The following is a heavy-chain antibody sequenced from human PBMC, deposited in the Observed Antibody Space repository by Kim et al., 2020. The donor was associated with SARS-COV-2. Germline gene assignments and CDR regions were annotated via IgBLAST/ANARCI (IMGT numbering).Heavy chain of an antibody. D-gene: IGHD6-13*01. CDR3: ARGRRGVAAYRFDY. J-gene: IGHJ4*02. V-gene: IGHV3-30*01. Sequence: AAAVKHRFTISSDNSKNTLYLQMNSLRAEDTAVYYCARGRRGVAAYRFDYWGQGTLVTVSS.